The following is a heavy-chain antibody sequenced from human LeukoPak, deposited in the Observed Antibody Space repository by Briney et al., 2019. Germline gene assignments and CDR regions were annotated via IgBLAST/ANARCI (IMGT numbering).Heavy chain of an antibody. CDR3: ASTTVTAREKYYFEY. CDR1: GYRFTSYW. V-gene: IGHV5-51*01. Sequence: GESLKISCKGSGYRFTSYWIGWVRQMPGKGLEWMGIIYPSDSDTRYSPSFQGQVSISADKSISAAYLQWSSLKASDTAMYYCASTTVTAREKYYFEYWGQGTLVTVSS. J-gene: IGHJ4*02. D-gene: IGHD4-17*01. CDR2: IYPSDSDT.